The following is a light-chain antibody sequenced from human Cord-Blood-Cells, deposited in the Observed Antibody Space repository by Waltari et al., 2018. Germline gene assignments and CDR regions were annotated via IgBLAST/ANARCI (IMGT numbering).Light chain of an antibody. CDR1: QSVSSSY. V-gene: IGKV3-20*01. J-gene: IGKJ1*01. CDR2: GAS. CDR3: QQYGSSPPWT. Sequence: EIVLTQSPGTLSLSPGERATLSCRASQSVSSSYFAWYQQKPAQAPRLPIYGASSRATGIPDRFSGSGSGTDFTLTISRLEPEDFAVYYCQQYGSSPPWTFGQGTKVEIK.